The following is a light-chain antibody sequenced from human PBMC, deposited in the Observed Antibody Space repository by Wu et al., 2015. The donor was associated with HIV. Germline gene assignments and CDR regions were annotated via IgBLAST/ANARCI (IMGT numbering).Light chain of an antibody. V-gene: IGKV1-27*01. J-gene: IGKJ1*01. CDR3: QKYSGAPWT. CDR1: QGISDS. CDR2: AAS. Sequence: DIQMTQSPSSLSASVGDRVTITCRASQGISDSLAWYQQKPGKVPKLLIYAASTLQSGVPSRFSGSGSGTDFTLTITSLYPEDVATYYCQKYSGAPWTFGQGTEVEIK.